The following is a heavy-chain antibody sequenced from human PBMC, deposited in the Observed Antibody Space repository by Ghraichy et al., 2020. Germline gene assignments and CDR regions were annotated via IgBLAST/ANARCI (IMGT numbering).Heavy chain of an antibody. D-gene: IGHD6-6*01. CDR1: GGSISSSSYF. CDR2: VSYSGST. Sequence: SETLSLTCTVSGGSISSSSYFWGWIRQAPGKGLEWIVSVSYSGSTFYNPSLKSRVTIYVDTSGNQFSLKLRSVTAADTAVYYCAMILIAAPVLGAFDIWGQGTMVTVSS. CDR3: AMILIAAPVLGAFDI. V-gene: IGHV4-39*01. J-gene: IGHJ3*02.